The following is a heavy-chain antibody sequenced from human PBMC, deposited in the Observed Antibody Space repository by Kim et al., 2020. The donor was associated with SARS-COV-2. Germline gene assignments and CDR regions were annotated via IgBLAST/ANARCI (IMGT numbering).Heavy chain of an antibody. CDR2: ISGDGGST. D-gene: IGHD6-13*01. CDR1: GFTFDDYA. J-gene: IGHJ4*02. CDR3: AKWDSSSWYDGATFDY. V-gene: IGHV3-43*02. Sequence: GGSLRLSCAASGFTFDDYAMHWVRQAPGKGLEWVSLISGDGGSTYYADSVKGRFTISRDNSKNSLYLQMNSLRTEDTALYYCAKWDSSSWYDGATFDYWGQGTLVTVSS.